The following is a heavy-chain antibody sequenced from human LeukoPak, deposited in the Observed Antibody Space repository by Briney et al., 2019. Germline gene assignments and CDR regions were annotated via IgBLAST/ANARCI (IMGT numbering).Heavy chain of an antibody. D-gene: IGHD6-13*01. V-gene: IGHV4-59*01. CDR3: ARGLYSSSWYPLGYSSGFWFDY. J-gene: IGHJ4*02. CDR1: GGSISSYY. CDR2: IYYSGST. Sequence: SETLSLTCTVSGGSISSYYWSWIRQPPGKGLEWIGYIYYSGSTNYNPSLKSRVTISVDTSKNQFSLKLSSVTAADTAVYYCARGLYSSSWYPLGYSSGFWFDYWGQGILVTVSS.